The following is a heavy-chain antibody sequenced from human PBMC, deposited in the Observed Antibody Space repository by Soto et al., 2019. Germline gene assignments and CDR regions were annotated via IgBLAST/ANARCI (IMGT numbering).Heavy chain of an antibody. CDR1: GGSFSGYY. Sequence: PSETLSLTCAVYGGSFSGYYWGWIRQPPGKGLEWIGEINHSGSTNYNPSLKSRVTISVDTSKNQFSLKLSSVTAADTAVYYCARGRYDYVWGSYRPHSMDVWGQGTTVTVSS. CDR3: ARGRYDYVWGSYRPHSMDV. D-gene: IGHD3-16*02. V-gene: IGHV4-34*01. J-gene: IGHJ6*02. CDR2: INHSGST.